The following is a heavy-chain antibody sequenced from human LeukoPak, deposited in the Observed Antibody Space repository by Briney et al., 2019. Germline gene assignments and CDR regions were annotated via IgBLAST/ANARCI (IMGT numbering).Heavy chain of an antibody. CDR1: GYTFINYG. Sequence: RASVKVSCKASGYTFINYGISWVRQAPGQGLEWMGWISAENGNTGYVENLQGRVTMTRDTSISTAYMELSRLRSDDTAVYYCARLGIAAAGTQPTINYFDYWGQGTLVTVSS. CDR2: ISAENGNT. CDR3: ARLGIAAAGTQPTINYFDY. V-gene: IGHV1-18*01. D-gene: IGHD6-13*01. J-gene: IGHJ4*02.